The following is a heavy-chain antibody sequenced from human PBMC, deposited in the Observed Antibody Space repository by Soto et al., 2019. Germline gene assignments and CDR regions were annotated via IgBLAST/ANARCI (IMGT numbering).Heavy chain of an antibody. V-gene: IGHV1-69*12. CDR3: ARDKDRLQLGGNYYYILDV. Sequence: QVQLVQSGAEVKKPGSSVKISCKASGGTFSTSAISWVRQAPGQGLEWVGGIMPVFPTPDYAQNFQGRVTITADESTTTAYLELTSLRADDTAVYYCARDKDRLQLGGNYYYILDVWGQGTAITVSS. D-gene: IGHD1-1*01. CDR2: IMPVFPTP. J-gene: IGHJ6*02. CDR1: GGTFSTSA.